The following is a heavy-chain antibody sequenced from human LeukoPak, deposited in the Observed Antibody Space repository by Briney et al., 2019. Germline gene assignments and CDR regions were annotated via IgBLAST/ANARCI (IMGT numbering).Heavy chain of an antibody. Sequence: PGGSLRLSCAASGFTFSDYWMSWVRQAPGQGLEWVAKISQDGRELRFVDSVKGRFTISRDNAKNLLFLQMDSLRAEDTAVYYCAGGALDYWGPGTLVTVSS. CDR3: AGGALDY. J-gene: IGHJ4*02. V-gene: IGHV3-7*04. CDR1: GFTFSDYW. CDR2: ISQDGREL.